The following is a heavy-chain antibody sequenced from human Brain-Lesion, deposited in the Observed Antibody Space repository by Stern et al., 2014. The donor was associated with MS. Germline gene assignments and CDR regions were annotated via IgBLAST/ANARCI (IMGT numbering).Heavy chain of an antibody. D-gene: IGHD5-18*01. V-gene: IGHV4-61*02. Sequence: VQLVQSGPGLVKPSQTLSLTCTVSGGSISSGSDYWSWIRQPVGKGLEWIGRIHPSGSAFYTPSLQSRVPISTKTSPNQFSLELNSATAADTAIYYCASGYRIFDYWGQGILVTVSS. CDR2: IHPSGSA. CDR3: ASGYRIFDY. J-gene: IGHJ4*02. CDR1: GGSISSGSDY.